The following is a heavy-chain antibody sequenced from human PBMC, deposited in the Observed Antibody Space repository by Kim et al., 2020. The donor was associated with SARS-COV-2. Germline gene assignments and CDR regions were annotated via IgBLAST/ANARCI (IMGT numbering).Heavy chain of an antibody. V-gene: IGHV3-48*02. J-gene: IGHJ6*02. Sequence: GGSLRLSCAASGFTFSSYSMNWVRQAPGKGLEWVSYISSSSSTIYYADSVKGRFTISRDNAKNSLYLQMNSLRDEDTAVYYCCGITMVRGVITWYYGMDVWGQGTTVTVSS. CDR1: GFTFSSYS. CDR2: ISSSSSTI. D-gene: IGHD3-10*01. CDR3: CGITMVRGVITWYYGMDV.